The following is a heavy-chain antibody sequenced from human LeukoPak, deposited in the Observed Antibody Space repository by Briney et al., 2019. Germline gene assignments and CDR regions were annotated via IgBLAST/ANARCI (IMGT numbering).Heavy chain of an antibody. J-gene: IGHJ3*02. V-gene: IGHV4-39*07. D-gene: IGHD3-22*01. Sequence: SETLSLTCTVSGGSISSSSYYWGWIRQPPGKGLEWIGSIYYSGSTYYNPSLKSRVTISVDTSKNQFSLELSSVTAADTAVYYCGGDSSGTDAFDIWGQGTMVTVSS. CDR2: IYYSGST. CDR3: GGDSSGTDAFDI. CDR1: GGSISSSSYY.